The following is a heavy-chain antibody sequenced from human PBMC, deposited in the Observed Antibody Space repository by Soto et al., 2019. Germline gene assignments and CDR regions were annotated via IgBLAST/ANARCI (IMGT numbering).Heavy chain of an antibody. CDR2: IYYSGST. CDR3: ALAVAGTEEGFDY. CDR1: GGSISSYY. J-gene: IGHJ4*02. Sequence: SETLSLTCTVSGGSISSYYWSWIRQPPGKGLEWIGYIYYSGSTNYNPSLKSRVTISVDTSKNQFSLKLSSVTAADTAVYYCALAVAGTEEGFDYWGQGTLVTVSS. V-gene: IGHV4-59*01. D-gene: IGHD6-19*01.